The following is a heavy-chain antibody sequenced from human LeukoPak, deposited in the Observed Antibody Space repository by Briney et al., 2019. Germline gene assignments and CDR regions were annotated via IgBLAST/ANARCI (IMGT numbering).Heavy chain of an antibody. CDR1: GFTFSSYS. CDR3: ARDQSLDYGGNFDY. D-gene: IGHD4-23*01. Sequence: PGGSLRLSCAASGFTFSSYSTNWVRQAPGKGLEWVSSISSSSSYIYYADSVKGRFTISRDNAKNSLYLQMNSLRAEDTAVYYCARDQSLDYGGNFDYWGQGTLVTVSS. V-gene: IGHV3-21*01. J-gene: IGHJ4*02. CDR2: ISSSSSYI.